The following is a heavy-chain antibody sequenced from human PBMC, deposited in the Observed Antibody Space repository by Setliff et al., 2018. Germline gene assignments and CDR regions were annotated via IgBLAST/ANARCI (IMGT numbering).Heavy chain of an antibody. Sequence: GASVKVSCKASGYTFTSYGISWVRQAPGQGLEWMGWISAYNGNTNYAQKFQGRVTITADKSTSTAYMELRSLRSDDTAVYYCARDFWAYCGGDCSVFDYWGQGTLVTVSS. CDR3: ARDFWAYCGGDCSVFDY. CDR1: GYTFTSYG. V-gene: IGHV1-18*01. J-gene: IGHJ4*02. CDR2: ISAYNGNT. D-gene: IGHD2-21*02.